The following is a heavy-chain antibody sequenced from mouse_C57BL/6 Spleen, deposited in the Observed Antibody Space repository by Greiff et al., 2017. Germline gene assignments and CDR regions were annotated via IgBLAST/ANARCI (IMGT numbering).Heavy chain of an antibody. CDR3: ARNPTVVEGSYFDV. D-gene: IGHD1-1*01. Sequence: QVTLKVSGPGILQSSQTLSLTCSFSGFSLSTSGMGVSWIRPPSGKGLEWLAHIYWDDDKRYNPSLKSRLTISKDTSRNHVFLKITSVDTADTATYYCARNPTVVEGSYFDVWGTGTTVTVSS. CDR2: IYWDDDK. J-gene: IGHJ1*03. V-gene: IGHV8-12*01. CDR1: GFSLSTSGMG.